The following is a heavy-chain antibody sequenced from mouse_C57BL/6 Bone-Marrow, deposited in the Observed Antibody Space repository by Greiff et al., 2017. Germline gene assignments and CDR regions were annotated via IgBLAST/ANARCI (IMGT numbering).Heavy chain of an antibody. CDR2: IYPGDGDT. V-gene: IGHV1-82*01. CDR1: GYAFSSSW. Sequence: QVQLQQSGPELVKPGASVKISCKASGYAFSSSWMNWVKQSPGKGLEWIGRIYPGDGDTNYNGKFKGKATLTADKSSSTAYMQLSSLTSEDSAVYFCARIWSFAYWGQGTLVTVSA. D-gene: IGHD1-1*02. CDR3: ARIWSFAY. J-gene: IGHJ3*01.